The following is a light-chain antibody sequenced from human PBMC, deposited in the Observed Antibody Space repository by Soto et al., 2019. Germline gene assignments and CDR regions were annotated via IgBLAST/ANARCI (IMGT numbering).Light chain of an antibody. J-gene: IGLJ1*01. Sequence: QPVLSQPPSASRTPGQSVTISCSGTSSNIGSNTVNWYQQLPGTAPKLLIYTNNQRPSGVPDRFSGSKSGTSASLAISGLQSEDEADYYCAAWDDSLHALVFGTGTKLTVL. V-gene: IGLV1-44*01. CDR2: TNN. CDR3: AAWDDSLHALV. CDR1: SSNIGSNT.